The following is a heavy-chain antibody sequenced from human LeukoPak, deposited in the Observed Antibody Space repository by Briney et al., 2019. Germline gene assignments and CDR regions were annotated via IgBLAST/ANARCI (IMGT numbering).Heavy chain of an antibody. CDR2: IIPIFGTA. Sequence: SVKVSCKASGGTYSSYAISWVRPAPQQGLEWMGGIIPIFGTANYAQKFQGRVTITADESTSTAYMELSSLRTEDTAVYYCARVGNDEVDYWGQGTLVTVSS. V-gene: IGHV1-69*13. CDR1: GGTYSSYA. J-gene: IGHJ4*02. D-gene: IGHD1-1*01. CDR3: ARVGNDEVDY.